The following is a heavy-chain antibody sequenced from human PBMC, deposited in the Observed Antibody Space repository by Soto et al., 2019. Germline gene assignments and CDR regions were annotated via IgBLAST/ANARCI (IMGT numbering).Heavy chain of an antibody. CDR1: GGSISSYY. CDR3: ARRSSWSLREAFDI. D-gene: IGHD6-13*01. J-gene: IGHJ3*02. Sequence: QVQLQESGPGLVKPSETLSLTCTVSGGSISSYYWSWIRQPPGKGLEWIGYIYYSGSTNYNPSLKSRVTISVDTSKNQFSLKLSSVTAADTAVYYCARRSSWSLREAFDIWGQGTMVTVSS. CDR2: IYYSGST. V-gene: IGHV4-59*01.